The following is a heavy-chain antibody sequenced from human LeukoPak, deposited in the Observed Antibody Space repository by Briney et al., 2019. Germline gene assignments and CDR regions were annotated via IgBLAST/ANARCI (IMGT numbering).Heavy chain of an antibody. Sequence: PSQTLSLTCAVSGGSISSGGYAWSWIRQPPGKGLEWIGYIYYSGSTNYNPSLKSRVTISVDTSKNQFSLKLSSVTAADTAVYYCARTNYDFWSGYYFDYWGQGTLVTVSS. CDR1: GGSISSGGYA. J-gene: IGHJ4*02. CDR2: IYYSGST. CDR3: ARTNYDFWSGYYFDY. V-gene: IGHV4-30-4*07. D-gene: IGHD3-3*01.